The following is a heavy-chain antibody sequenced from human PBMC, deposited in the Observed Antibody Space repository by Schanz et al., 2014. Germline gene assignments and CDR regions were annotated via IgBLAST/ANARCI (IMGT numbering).Heavy chain of an antibody. V-gene: IGHV3-23*04. CDR3: AKTLFPGGTQTFGN. D-gene: IGHD2-8*02. CDR1: GFTFSTFA. CDR2: FDAHDGRA. J-gene: IGHJ4*02. Sequence: EVQLVESGGGLVKPGGSLRLSCAASGFTFSTFAMHWVRQAPGKGLEWVSGFDAHDGRAYYADSAKGRFTISRDNSKSTLYVEMNSLRVEDTAVYYCAKTLFPGGTQTFGNWGRGTLVTVSS.